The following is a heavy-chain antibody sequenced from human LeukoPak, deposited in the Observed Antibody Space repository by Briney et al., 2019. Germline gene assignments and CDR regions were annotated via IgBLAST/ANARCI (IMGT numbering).Heavy chain of an antibody. CDR3: VSCGTTTCIIRFDH. J-gene: IGHJ4*02. Sequence: GGSLRLSCAASGFTFSRYWMNWVRQAPGKGLEWVASIKEDGSEKSYVDSVKGRFTISRDNAKNSLHLQMNSLRAEDTAVYYCVSCGTTTCIIRFDHWGQGTLVTVSS. CDR1: GFTFSRYW. CDR2: IKEDGSEK. D-gene: IGHD2-2*01. V-gene: IGHV3-7*01.